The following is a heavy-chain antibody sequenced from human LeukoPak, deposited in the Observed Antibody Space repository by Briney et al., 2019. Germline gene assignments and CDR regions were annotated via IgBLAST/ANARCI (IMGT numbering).Heavy chain of an antibody. J-gene: IGHJ4*02. D-gene: IGHD3-10*01. CDR3: ATLPYGSGSQFDY. V-gene: IGHV1-69-2*01. Sequence: ASVKVSCKVSGYTFTDYYMHWVQQAPGKGLEWMGLVDPEDGETIYAEKFQGRVTITAGTSTDTAYMELSSLRSEDTAVYYCATLPYGSGSQFDYWGQGTLVTVSS. CDR2: VDPEDGET. CDR1: GYTFTDYY.